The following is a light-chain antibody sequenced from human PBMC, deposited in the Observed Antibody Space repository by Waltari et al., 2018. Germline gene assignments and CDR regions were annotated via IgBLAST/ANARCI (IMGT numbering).Light chain of an antibody. CDR3: HQRHSWPIT. CDR2: DAS. J-gene: IGKJ5*01. Sequence: IVLTQSLATLSLSPGERATLSCRASQSVGSYFAWYKQKPGQAPSLLIYDASHRATGIPARFSGSGSGTDFTLTISSLEFEDSAVYFCHQRHSWPITFGQGTRLEIK. CDR1: QSVGSY. V-gene: IGKV3-11*01.